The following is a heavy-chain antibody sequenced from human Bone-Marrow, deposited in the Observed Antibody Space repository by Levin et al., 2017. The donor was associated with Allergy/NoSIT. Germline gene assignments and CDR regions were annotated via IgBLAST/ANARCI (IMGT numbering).Heavy chain of an antibody. J-gene: IGHJ6*02. D-gene: IGHD1-1*01. Sequence: ASVKVSCKASGYTFTGYYMHWVRQAPGQGLEWMGWINPNSGGTNYAQKFQGRVTMTRDTSISTAYMDLSRLRSDDTAVYYCAGRAILTTGGVPPRHYYGMDVWGQGTTVTVSS. CDR2: INPNSGGT. CDR1: GYTFTGYY. CDR3: AGRAILTTGGVPPRHYYGMDV. V-gene: IGHV1-2*02.